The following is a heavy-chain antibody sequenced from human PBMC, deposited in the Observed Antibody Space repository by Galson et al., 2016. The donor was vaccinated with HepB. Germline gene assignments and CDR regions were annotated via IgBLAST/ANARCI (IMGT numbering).Heavy chain of an antibody. D-gene: IGHD1-26*01. CDR2: MSSDGSER. CDR3: VSPLPVPWDIY. J-gene: IGHJ4*02. Sequence: SLRLSCAASGFTFSYFSNFGMHWVRQAPGKGLEWVAVMSSDGSERYYADSVKGRFTIARDNSKNTLYLQMNSLRAEDTAVYYCVSPLPVPWDIYWGQGTLVTVSS. V-gene: IGHV3-30-3*01. CDR1: GFTFSYFSNFG.